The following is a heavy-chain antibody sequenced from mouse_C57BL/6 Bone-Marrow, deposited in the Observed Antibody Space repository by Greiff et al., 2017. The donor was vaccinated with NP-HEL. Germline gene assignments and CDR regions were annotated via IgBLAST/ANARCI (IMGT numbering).Heavy chain of an antibody. D-gene: IGHD1-1*01. Sequence: QVQLKESGAELARPGASVKLSCKASGYTFTSYGISWVKQRTGQGLEWIGEIYPRSGNTYYNEKFKGKATLTADKSSSTAYMELRSLTSEDSAVYFCARWNYYGSSWGFAYWGQGTLVTVSA. CDR2: IYPRSGNT. V-gene: IGHV1-81*01. J-gene: IGHJ3*01. CDR3: ARWNYYGSSWGFAY. CDR1: GYTFTSYG.